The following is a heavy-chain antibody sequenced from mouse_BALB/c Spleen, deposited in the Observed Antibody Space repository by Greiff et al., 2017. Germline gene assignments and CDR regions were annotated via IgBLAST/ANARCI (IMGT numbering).Heavy chain of an antibody. CDR1: GYTFTDYE. Sequence: VKLQESGAELVRPGASVTLSCKASGYTFTDYEMHWVKQTPVHGLEWIGAIDPETGGTAYNQKFKGKATLTADKSSSTAYMELRSLTSEDSAVYYCTRSYDGYYDYWGQGNTLTVSS. J-gene: IGHJ2*01. D-gene: IGHD2-3*01. CDR3: TRSYDGYYDY. V-gene: IGHV1-15*01. CDR2: IDPETGGT.